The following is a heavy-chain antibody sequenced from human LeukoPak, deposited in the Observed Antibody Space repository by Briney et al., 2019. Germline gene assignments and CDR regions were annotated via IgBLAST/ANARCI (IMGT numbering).Heavy chain of an antibody. CDR1: GDSVSSGY. CDR3: AGRGHRYSRD. J-gene: IGHJ1*01. D-gene: IGHD2-15*01. CDR2: IQDTGIT. V-gene: IGHV4-4*09. Sequence: SETLSLICNVSGDSVSSGYWSWIRQSPGKGLEWIGFIQDTGITDYNPSLKSRLLMSLDTSKNQSSLNRRSVTAANTAVYYCAGRGHRYSRDWGQGILVTISS.